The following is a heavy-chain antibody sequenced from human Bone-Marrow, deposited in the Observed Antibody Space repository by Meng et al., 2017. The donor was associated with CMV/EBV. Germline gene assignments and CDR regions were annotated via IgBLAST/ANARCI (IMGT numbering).Heavy chain of an antibody. CDR2: ISSSSSYI. J-gene: IGHJ6*01. Sequence: GESLKISCAASGFTFSSYSMNWVRQAPGKGLEWVSSISSSSSYIYYADSVKGRFTISRDNAKNSLYLQMNSLRAEDTAVYYCARRITIFGVVRGFGMDVWGQGPTVTGSS. CDR3: ARRITIFGVVRGFGMDV. D-gene: IGHD3-3*01. CDR1: GFTFSSYS. V-gene: IGHV3-21*01.